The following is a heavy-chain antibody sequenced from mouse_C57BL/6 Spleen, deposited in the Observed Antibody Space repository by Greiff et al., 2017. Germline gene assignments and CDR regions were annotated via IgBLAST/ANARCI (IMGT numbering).Heavy chain of an antibody. CDR1: GYTFTDYY. V-gene: IGHV1-76*01. J-gene: IGHJ4*01. D-gene: IGHD1-1*01. CDR2: IYPGSGNT. CDR3: ARSYYYGSSSYAMDY. Sequence: VQLQQSGAELARPGASVKLSCKASGYTFTDYYINWVKQRPGQGLEWIARIYPGSGNTYYNEKFKGKATLTAEKSSSTAYMQLSSLTSEDSAVYFCARSYYYGSSSYAMDYWGQGTSVTVSS.